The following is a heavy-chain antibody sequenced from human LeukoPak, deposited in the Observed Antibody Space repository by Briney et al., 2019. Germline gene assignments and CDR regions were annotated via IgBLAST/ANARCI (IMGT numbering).Heavy chain of an antibody. CDR1: GFTLSSYG. CDR3: AKDFRAESPYDPSNFDY. Sequence: GRSLRLSCAASGFTLSSYGMHWVRQAPGKGLEWVAVISYDGSNKYYADSVKGRFTISRDNSKNTLYLQMNSLRAKDTAVYYCAKDFRAESPYDPSNFDYWGQGTLVTVSS. CDR2: ISYDGSNK. D-gene: IGHD5-12*01. V-gene: IGHV3-30*18. J-gene: IGHJ4*02.